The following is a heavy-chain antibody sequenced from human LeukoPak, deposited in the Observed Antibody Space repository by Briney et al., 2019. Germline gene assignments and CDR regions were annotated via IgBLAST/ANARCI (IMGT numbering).Heavy chain of an antibody. CDR2: FDPEDGET. Sequence: GASVKVSCKVSGYTLTELSIHWVRQAPGKGLEWMGGFDPEDGETIYAQKFQGRVTMTEDTSTDTAYMELSSLRSDDTAVYFCGRSVLSANYYYYYMDVWGKGTTVTISS. CDR3: GRSVLSANYYYYYMDV. J-gene: IGHJ6*03. D-gene: IGHD1-26*01. CDR1: GYTLTELS. V-gene: IGHV1-24*01.